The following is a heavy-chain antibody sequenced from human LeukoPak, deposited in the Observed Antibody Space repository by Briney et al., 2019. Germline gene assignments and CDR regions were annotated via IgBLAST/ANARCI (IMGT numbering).Heavy chain of an antibody. CDR3: ARQGYCSGGSCPPYYYYYGMDV. J-gene: IGHJ6*02. CDR2: IYYSGST. V-gene: IGHV4-39*01. Sequence: SETLSLTCTVSGGSISSSSYYWGWIRQPPGKGLEWIGSIYYSGSTYYNPSLKSRVTISVDTSKNQFSLKLSSVTAADTAVYYCARQGYCSGGSCPPYYYYYGMDVWGQGTTVTVSS. CDR1: GGSISSSSYY. D-gene: IGHD2-15*01.